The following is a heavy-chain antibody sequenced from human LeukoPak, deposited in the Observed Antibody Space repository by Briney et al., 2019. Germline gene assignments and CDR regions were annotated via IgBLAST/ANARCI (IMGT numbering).Heavy chain of an antibody. J-gene: IGHJ4*02. CDR1: GFTFSSYE. D-gene: IGHD3-16*01. CDR2: ISSSGSPI. CDR3: ARGDPTLGVLDY. Sequence: GGSLRLSCAASGFTFSSYEMNCVRQARGKGLEWVSYISSSGSPIYYADSVKGRFTISRDNAKNSLYLQTNSRRAEDTAVYYCARGDPTLGVLDYWGQGTLVTVSS. V-gene: IGHV3-48*03.